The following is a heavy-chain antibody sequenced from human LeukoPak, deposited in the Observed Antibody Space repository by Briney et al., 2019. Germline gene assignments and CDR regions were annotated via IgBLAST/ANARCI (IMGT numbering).Heavy chain of an antibody. Sequence: ASVKVSCKASGYTFTGYYIHWVRQAPGQGLEWMGWINPDSGGTIYVQKLQGRVTMTTDTSTSTAYMELRSLRSDDTAVYYCARDKDYDFWSGYRFEYWGQGTLVTVSS. J-gene: IGHJ4*02. V-gene: IGHV1-2*02. CDR3: ARDKDYDFWSGYRFEY. CDR2: INPDSGGT. CDR1: GYTFTGYY. D-gene: IGHD3-3*01.